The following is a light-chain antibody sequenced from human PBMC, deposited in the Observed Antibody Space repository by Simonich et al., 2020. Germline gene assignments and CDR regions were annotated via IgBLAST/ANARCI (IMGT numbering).Light chain of an antibody. CDR1: SGPSSYT. J-gene: IGLJ3*02. CDR3: QTWGTGIQV. Sequence: QLVLTQSPSASASLGASVKLPCTLSSGPSSYTIAWHQPQPGKGPRYLMTLNSDGSHSKGDGIPDRFSGSSSGAERYLTISSLQSEDEADYYCQTWGTGIQVFGGGTKLTVL. V-gene: IGLV4-69*01. CDR2: LNSDGSH.